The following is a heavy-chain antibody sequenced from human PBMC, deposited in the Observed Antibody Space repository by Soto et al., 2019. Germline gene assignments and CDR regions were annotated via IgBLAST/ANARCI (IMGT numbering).Heavy chain of an antibody. V-gene: IGHV4-34*01. Sequence: QVQLQQWGAGLLKPSETLSLSCAVYGGPFRGFYWSWIRQPPGKGLEWIGEINHSRSTNYNPSLMRQVTISVDTSRNQFSLKLTSVTAADTAVYYCARASAKSARSGWQFDYWGQGNLVTVSS. CDR3: ARASAKSARSGWQFDY. J-gene: IGHJ4*02. CDR2: INHSRST. CDR1: GGPFRGFY. D-gene: IGHD6-19*01.